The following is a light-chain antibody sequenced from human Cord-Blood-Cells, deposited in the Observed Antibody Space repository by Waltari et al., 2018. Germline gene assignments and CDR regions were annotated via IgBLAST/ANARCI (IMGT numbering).Light chain of an antibody. CDR3: NSRDSSGNHVV. V-gene: IGLV3-19*01. Sequence: SSELTQDPAVSVALGQTVRITCQGDSLRSYYASWYQPKPGQAPLLVIYGKNNRPSGIPDRFSGSSSGNTASLTITGAQAEDEADYYCNSRDSSGNHVVFGGGTKLTVL. CDR2: GKN. CDR1: SLRSYY. J-gene: IGLJ2*01.